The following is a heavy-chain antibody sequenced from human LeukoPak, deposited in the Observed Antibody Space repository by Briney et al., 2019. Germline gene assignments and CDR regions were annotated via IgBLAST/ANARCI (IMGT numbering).Heavy chain of an antibody. D-gene: IGHD1-26*01. CDR3: ARAGSGRSPDWFDP. V-gene: IGHV3-48*03. J-gene: IGHJ5*02. CDR2: ISSSGSTI. CDR1: GFTFSSYE. Sequence: PGGSLRLSCAASGFTFSSYEMNWVRQAPGKELEWVSYISSSGSTIYYADSVKGRFTISRDNAKNSLYLEMNSLRAEDTAVYYCARAGSGRSPDWFDPWGQGTLVTVSS.